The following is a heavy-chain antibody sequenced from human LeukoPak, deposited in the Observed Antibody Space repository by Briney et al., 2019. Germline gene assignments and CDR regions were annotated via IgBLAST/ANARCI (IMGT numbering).Heavy chain of an antibody. Sequence: SVKVSCKASGGTFSSYAISWVRQAPGQGLEWMGGIIPIFGTANYAQKFQGRVTITTDESTSTAYMELSSLRSEDTAVYYCARGNPMSLELPSYYFDYWGQGTLVTVSS. CDR3: ARGNPMSLELPSYYFDY. CDR1: GGTFSSYA. V-gene: IGHV1-69*05. J-gene: IGHJ4*02. CDR2: IIPIFGTA. D-gene: IGHD1-26*01.